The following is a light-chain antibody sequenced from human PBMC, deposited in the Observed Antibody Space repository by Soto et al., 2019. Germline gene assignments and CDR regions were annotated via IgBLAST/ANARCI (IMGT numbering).Light chain of an antibody. Sequence: QSVLTQPPSASGSPGQSVTISCTGTSSDIGAYIYVSWYQQHPGKAPKLMISEVSRRPSGVPERFSGSKSGNTASLTVSGLQADDEAHYYCSSYAGSNNFGVGTGTKV. CDR2: EVS. V-gene: IGLV2-8*01. J-gene: IGLJ1*01. CDR3: SSYAGSNNFG. CDR1: SSDIGAYIY.